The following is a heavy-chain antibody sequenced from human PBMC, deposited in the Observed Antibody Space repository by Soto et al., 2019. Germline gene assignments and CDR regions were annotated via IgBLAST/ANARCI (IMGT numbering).Heavy chain of an antibody. D-gene: IGHD3-16*01. Sequence: SETLSLTCTVSDGSTSSGGYYWSWIHQHPGKGLEWIGYIYYSGSTYYNPSLKSRVTISVDTSKNQFSLKLSSVTAADTAVYYCARERKLMKSAFDIWGQGTMVTVSS. CDR1: DGSTSSGGYY. J-gene: IGHJ3*02. CDR2: IYYSGST. CDR3: ARERKLMKSAFDI. V-gene: IGHV4-31*03.